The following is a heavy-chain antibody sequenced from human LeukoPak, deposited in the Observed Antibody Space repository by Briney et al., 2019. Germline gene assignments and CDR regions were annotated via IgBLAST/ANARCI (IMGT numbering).Heavy chain of an antibody. J-gene: IGHJ4*02. CDR1: GFTFSNYG. CDR2: ISGSGGTT. V-gene: IGHV3-23*01. D-gene: IGHD3-9*01. Sequence: GGSLRLSCAASGFTFSNYGMNWVRQAPGKGLEWVSAISGSGGTTYYADSVKGRFTISRDNSKNTLYLQMNSLRAEDTAVYYCAKPPSRPNYDILTGYSSWGQGTLVTVSS. CDR3: AKPPSRPNYDILTGYSS.